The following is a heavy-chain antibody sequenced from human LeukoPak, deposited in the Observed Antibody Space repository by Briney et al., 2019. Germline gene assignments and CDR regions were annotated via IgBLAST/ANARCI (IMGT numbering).Heavy chain of an antibody. J-gene: IGHJ3*02. Sequence: ASVKVSCKASGYTFTGYYVHWVRQAPGQGLEWMGWINPNSGGTNYAQKLQGRVTMTTDTSTSTAYMELRSLRSDDTAVYYCARTTVTTMARLAFDIWGQGTMVTVSS. CDR1: GYTFTGYY. CDR3: ARTTVTTMARLAFDI. V-gene: IGHV1-2*02. CDR2: INPNSGGT. D-gene: IGHD4-17*01.